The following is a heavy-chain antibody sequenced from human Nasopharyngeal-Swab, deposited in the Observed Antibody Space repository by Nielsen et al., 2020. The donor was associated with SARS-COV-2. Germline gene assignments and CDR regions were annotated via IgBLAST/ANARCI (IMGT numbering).Heavy chain of an antibody. CDR1: GDTFTGYY. D-gene: IGHD2-2*01. CDR3: ARGNDIVVVPAASEKDRRDWFDP. V-gene: IGHV1-2*04. J-gene: IGHJ5*02. Sequence: ASVKVSCKASGDTFTGYYMHWVRQAPGQGLEWRGWINPNSGGTNYAQKFQGWVTMTRDTSISTAYMELSRLRSDDTAVYYCARGNDIVVVPAASEKDRRDWFDPWGQGTLVTVSS. CDR2: INPNSGGT.